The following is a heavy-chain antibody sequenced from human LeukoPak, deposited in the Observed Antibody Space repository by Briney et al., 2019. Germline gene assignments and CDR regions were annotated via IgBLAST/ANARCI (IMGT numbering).Heavy chain of an antibody. CDR2: IYWDDDK. V-gene: IGHV2-5*02. D-gene: IGHD3-10*01. J-gene: IGHJ6*04. CDR3: AHSAMVREMDYGMDV. Sequence: SAPTLVKPTQTLTLTCTFSGFSLSSSGVGVNWIRKPPGQALEWLALIYWDDDKRYSPSLSSRLTITKDTSKNQVVHTMTNMDPVDTATYYWAHSAMVREMDYGMDVWGKGNTVSVSS. CDR1: GFSLSSSGVG.